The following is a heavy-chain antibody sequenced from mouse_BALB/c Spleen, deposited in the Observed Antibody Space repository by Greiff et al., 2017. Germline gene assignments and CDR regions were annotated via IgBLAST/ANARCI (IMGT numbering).Heavy chain of an antibody. CDR2: INPYNDGT. D-gene: IGHD6-1*01. CDR1: GYTFTSYV. J-gene: IGHJ4*01. CDR3: ARGGRLGAMDY. Sequence: VQLQQSGPELVKPGASVKMSCKASGYTFTSYVMHWVKQKPGQGLEWIGYINPYNDGTKYNEKFKGKATLTSDKSSSTAYMELSSLTSEDSAVYYCARGGRLGAMDYWGQGTSVTVSS. V-gene: IGHV1-14*01.